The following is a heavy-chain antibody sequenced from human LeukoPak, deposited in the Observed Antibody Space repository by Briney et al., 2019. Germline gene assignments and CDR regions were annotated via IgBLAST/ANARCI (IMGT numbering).Heavy chain of an antibody. CDR2: IYPGDSDT. CDR1: GYSFTSYW. CDR3: ARPGGSTSQVYYFDY. Sequence: GESLKIPCKGSGYSFTSYWIAWVRQMPGKGLEWMGIIYPGDSDTRYSPSFQGQVTISADKSISTAYLQWSSLKASDTAMYYCARPGGSTSQVYYFDYWGQGTLVTVTS. D-gene: IGHD2-2*01. V-gene: IGHV5-51*01. J-gene: IGHJ4*02.